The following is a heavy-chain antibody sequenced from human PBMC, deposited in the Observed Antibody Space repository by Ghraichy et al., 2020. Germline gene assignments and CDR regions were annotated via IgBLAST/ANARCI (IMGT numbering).Heavy chain of an antibody. CDR2: IYHSGST. V-gene: IGHV4-4*02. Sequence: SETLSLTCAVSGGSISSSNWWSWVRQPPGKGLEWIGEIYHSGSTNYNPSLKSRVTISVDKSKNQFSLKLSSVTAADTAVYYCARTVYCSGGSCYSGTIDYWGQGTLVTVSS. D-gene: IGHD2-15*01. CDR1: GGSISSSNW. J-gene: IGHJ4*02. CDR3: ARTVYCSGGSCYSGTIDY.